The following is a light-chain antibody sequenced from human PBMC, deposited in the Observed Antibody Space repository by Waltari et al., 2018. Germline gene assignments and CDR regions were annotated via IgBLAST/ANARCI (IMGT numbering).Light chain of an antibody. Sequence: EIVLTQSPGTLSLSPGERATLSCRASQSVSRALAWYQQKPGQAPRLLISGASNRATGIPDSFSGSGSGTDFSLTIRSLEPEDFAVYYCQHYVRLPATFGQGTKVEIK. V-gene: IGKV3-20*01. CDR2: GAS. J-gene: IGKJ1*01. CDR3: QHYVRLPAT. CDR1: QSVSRA.